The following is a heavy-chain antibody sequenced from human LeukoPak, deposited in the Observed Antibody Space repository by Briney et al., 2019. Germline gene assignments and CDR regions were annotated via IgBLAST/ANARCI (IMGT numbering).Heavy chain of an antibody. CDR3: AKVYYGDVVVTASNGDYFDY. V-gene: IGHV3-23*01. J-gene: IGHJ4*02. CDR2: ISGSGGST. CDR1: GFTFSSYA. Sequence: GGSLRLSCAASGFTFSSYAMSWVRQAPGKGLEWVSAISGSGGSTYYADSVKGRFTISRDNSKNTLYLQMNSLRAEDTAVYYCAKVYYGDVVVTASNGDYFDYWGQGTLVTVSS. D-gene: IGHD2-21*02.